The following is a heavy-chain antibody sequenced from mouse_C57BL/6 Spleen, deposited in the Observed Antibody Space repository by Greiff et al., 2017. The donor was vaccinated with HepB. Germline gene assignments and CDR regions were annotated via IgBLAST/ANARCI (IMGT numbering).Heavy chain of an antibody. CDR3: AREKGDYDFGYFDV. D-gene: IGHD2-4*01. Sequence: VQLQQSGPELVKPGASVKIPCKASGYTFTDYNMDWVKQSHGKSLEWIGDINPNNGGTIYNQKFKGKATLTVDKSSSTAYMELRSLTSEDTAVYYCAREKGDYDFGYFDVWGTGTTVTVSS. CDR1: GYTFTDYN. J-gene: IGHJ1*03. CDR2: INPNNGGT. V-gene: IGHV1-18*01.